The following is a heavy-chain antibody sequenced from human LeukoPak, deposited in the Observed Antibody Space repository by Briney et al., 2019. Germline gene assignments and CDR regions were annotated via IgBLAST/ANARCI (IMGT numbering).Heavy chain of an antibody. Sequence: PGGSLRLSCAASGFTFSNYWMHWVRQAPGKGLVWVSRINSDGINTSYADSVKGRFTISRDNAKNTLNLQMNRLRSDDTAVYYCARDHFIAAAGTLYLLRYWGQGTLVTVSS. CDR2: INSDGINT. CDR3: ARDHFIAAAGTLYLLRY. CDR1: GFTFSNYW. V-gene: IGHV3-74*01. D-gene: IGHD6-13*01. J-gene: IGHJ4*02.